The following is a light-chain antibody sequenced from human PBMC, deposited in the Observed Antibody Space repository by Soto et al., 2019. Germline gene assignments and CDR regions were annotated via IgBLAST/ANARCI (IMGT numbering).Light chain of an antibody. CDR1: SSDVGGYNY. V-gene: IGLV2-14*01. J-gene: IGLJ2*01. CDR2: DVS. CDR3: SSSTSSSTLMV. Sequence: QSVLTQPASVSGSPGQSITISCTGTSSDVGGYNYVSWYQQHPGKAPKLMIYDVSNRPSGVSNRFSGSKSGNTASLTISGLQAEDEADYYCSSSTSSSTLMVFGGGTQLTVL.